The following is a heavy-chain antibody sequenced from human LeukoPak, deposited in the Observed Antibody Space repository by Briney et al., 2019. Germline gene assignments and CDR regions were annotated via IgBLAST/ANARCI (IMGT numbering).Heavy chain of an antibody. Sequence: ASVKVSCKTSGNTFTDYDISWVRQAPGQGLEWMGWISAYNGNTNYAQKLQGRVTMTTDTSTSTAYMELRSLRSDDTAVYYCARVRVIGDILTPPPYDFDYWGQGTLVTVSS. D-gene: IGHD3-9*01. V-gene: IGHV1-18*01. CDR3: ARVRVIGDILTPPPYDFDY. CDR1: GNTFTDYD. CDR2: ISAYNGNT. J-gene: IGHJ4*02.